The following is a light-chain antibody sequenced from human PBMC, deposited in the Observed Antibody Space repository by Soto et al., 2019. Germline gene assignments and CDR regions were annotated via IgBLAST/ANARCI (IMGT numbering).Light chain of an antibody. Sequence: DIQLTQSPSFLSASVGDRVTITCRASQGISSYLAWYQQKAGKAPKLLLYAASTLQSGVPSRFGGSGSGTEFTLTISSLQHEDFATYYCQQRNSYPLTFGGGTKVEIK. V-gene: IGKV1-9*01. CDR3: QQRNSYPLT. J-gene: IGKJ4*01. CDR2: AAS. CDR1: QGISSY.